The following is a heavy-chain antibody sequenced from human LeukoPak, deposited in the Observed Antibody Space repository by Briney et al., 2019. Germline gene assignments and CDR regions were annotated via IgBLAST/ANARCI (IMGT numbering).Heavy chain of an antibody. V-gene: IGHV3-33*01. J-gene: IGHJ4*02. CDR1: GFTFSSYG. Sequence: GGSLRLSCAASGFTFSSYGMHWARQAPGKGLEWVAVIWFDGKSKYYADSVKGRFTISRDNSKNTLYLQMNSLRAEDTAVYHCARESTALVTVGATTHLDYWGQGALVTVSS. D-gene: IGHD1-26*01. CDR3: ARESTALVTVGATTHLDY. CDR2: IWFDGKSK.